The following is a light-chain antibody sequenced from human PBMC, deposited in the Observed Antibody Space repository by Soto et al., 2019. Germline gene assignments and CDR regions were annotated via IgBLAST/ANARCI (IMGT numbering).Light chain of an antibody. CDR2: DVN. J-gene: IGLJ2*01. V-gene: IGLV2-14*01. CDR3: SSYTSSSTLAV. Sequence: QSVLTQPASVSGSPGQSITISCTGTSSDVGGYNYVSWYQQDPGKAPKLMIYDVNNRPSGVSNRFSGSKSGNTASLTISGLQAEDEAYYYCSSYTSSSTLAVLGGGTKLTVL. CDR1: SSDVGGYNY.